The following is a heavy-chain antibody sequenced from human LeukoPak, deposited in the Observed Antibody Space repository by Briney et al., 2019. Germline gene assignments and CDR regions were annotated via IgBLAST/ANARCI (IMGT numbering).Heavy chain of an antibody. CDR2: IYSSGFT. Sequence: PSEPLSLICIVSGDSMIRYYWSWIRQSPGKGLEWIGYIYSSGFTKYNPFLRSRVTISVDTSKNQFSLRLSSVTAADTAVYFCARARGRSYAYGSICFYPSDWIFDIWGRGTLVTVSS. D-gene: IGHD3-16*01. CDR1: GDSMIRYY. CDR3: ARARGRSYAYGSICFYPSDWIFDI. J-gene: IGHJ2*01. V-gene: IGHV4-59*01.